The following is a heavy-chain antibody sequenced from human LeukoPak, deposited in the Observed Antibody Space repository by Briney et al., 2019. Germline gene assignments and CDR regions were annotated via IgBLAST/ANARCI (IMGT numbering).Heavy chain of an antibody. D-gene: IGHD3-22*01. V-gene: IGHV5-51*01. CDR2: IYPGDSDT. Sequence: GESLKISCKGSGYSFTSYWIGWVRQMPGKGLEWMGIIYPGDSDTRYSPSFQGQVTISADKSISTAYLQWSSLKASDTAMYYCARRRGYGGGYKAPNDAFDIWGQGTMVTVSS. CDR3: ARRRGYGGGYKAPNDAFDI. J-gene: IGHJ3*02. CDR1: GYSFTSYW.